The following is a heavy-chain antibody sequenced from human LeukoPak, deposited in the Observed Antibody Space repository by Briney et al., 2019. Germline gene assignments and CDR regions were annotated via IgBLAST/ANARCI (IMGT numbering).Heavy chain of an antibody. CDR3: ARDTTRITIFGVVLTGMDV. D-gene: IGHD3-3*01. V-gene: IGHV4-30-4*08. CDR2: IYYSGST. Sequence: PSETLSLTCTVSGGSISSSSYYWGWIRQPPGKGLEWIGYIYYSGSTYYNPSLKSRVTISVDTSKNQFSLKLSSVTAADTAVYYCARDTTRITIFGVVLTGMDVWGQGTTVTVSS. J-gene: IGHJ6*02. CDR1: GGSISSSSYY.